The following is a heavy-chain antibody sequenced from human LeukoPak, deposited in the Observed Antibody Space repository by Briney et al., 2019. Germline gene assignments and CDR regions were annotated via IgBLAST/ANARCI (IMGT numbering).Heavy chain of an antibody. CDR1: GGSISSGSYY. D-gene: IGHD6-6*01. CDR3: ARGDPYSSSSGADY. V-gene: IGHV4-61*02. J-gene: IGHJ4*02. Sequence: PSETLSLTCTVSGGSISSGSYYWSWIRQPAGKGLVWIGRIYTSGSTNYNPSLKSRVTISVDTSKNQFSLKLSSVTAADTAVYYCARGDPYSSSSGADYWGQGTLVTVSS. CDR2: IYTSGST.